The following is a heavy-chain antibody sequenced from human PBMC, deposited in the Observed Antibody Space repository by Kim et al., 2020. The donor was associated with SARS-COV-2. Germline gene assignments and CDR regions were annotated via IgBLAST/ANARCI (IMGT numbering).Heavy chain of an antibody. V-gene: IGHV3-33*06. J-gene: IGHJ4*02. CDR3: AKERRKYCSGGSCLLEY. Sequence: VQGRFTISRDNYKSTLYLQMNNLRAEDTAVYYCAKERRKYCSGGSCLLEYWGQGTLVTVSS. D-gene: IGHD2-15*01.